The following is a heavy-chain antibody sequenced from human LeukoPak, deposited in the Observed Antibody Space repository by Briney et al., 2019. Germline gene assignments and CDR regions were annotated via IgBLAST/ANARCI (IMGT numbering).Heavy chain of an antibody. J-gene: IGHJ5*02. CDR2: IYHSGST. Sequence: PSGTLSLTCAVSGGSISSSNWWSWVRQPPGKGLEWIGEIYHSGSTNYNPSLKSRVTISVDKSKNQFSLKLSSVTAADTAVYYCARDVREVAWVRKFDPWGQGTLVTVSS. CDR3: ARDVREVAWVRKFDP. D-gene: IGHD5-24*01. CDR1: GGSISSSNW. V-gene: IGHV4-4*02.